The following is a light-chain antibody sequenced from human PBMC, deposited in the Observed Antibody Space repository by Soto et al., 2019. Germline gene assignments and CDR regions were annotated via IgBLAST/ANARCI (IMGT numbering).Light chain of an antibody. CDR3: SSYTSSSTYV. J-gene: IGLJ1*01. CDR2: DVS. V-gene: IGLV2-18*02. Sequence: QSVLTQPPSVSGSPGQSVTISCTGTSSDVGSYNGVSWYQQPPGTAPKLMIYDVSNRPSGVPDRFSGSKSGNTASLTIPGLQAEDEGDYYCSSYTSSSTYVFGTGTKVTVL. CDR1: SSDVGSYNG.